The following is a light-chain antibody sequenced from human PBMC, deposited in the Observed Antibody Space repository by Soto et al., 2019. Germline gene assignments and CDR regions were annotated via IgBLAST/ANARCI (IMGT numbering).Light chain of an antibody. CDR2: EVT. Sequence: QSALTQPPSVSGSPGQSVNISCTGTSSDVGSYHRVSWYQQPPGTAPKLISYEVTNPLSGVPNRFSASKSDNTASLTIAGLQAEDEAGYYCTSYTSSRTWVFGGGTKLTVL. CDR1: SSDVGSYHR. CDR3: TSYTSSRTWV. J-gene: IGLJ3*02. V-gene: IGLV2-18*02.